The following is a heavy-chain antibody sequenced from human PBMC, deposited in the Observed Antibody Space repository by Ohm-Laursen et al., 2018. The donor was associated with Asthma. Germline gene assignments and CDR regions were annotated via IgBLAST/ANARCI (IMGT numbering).Heavy chain of an antibody. CDR3: ARDKTVKGEKDY. V-gene: IGHV1-18*01. J-gene: IGHJ4*02. CDR1: GYTFGRYG. Sequence: GASVKVSCKASGYTFGRYGISWVRQAPGQGLEWVGGISACVGNTHYAPKFKDRVSISSETSTTTAYMYLRSLRPDDTTVYFCARDKTVKGEKDYWGQGTLVTVSS. CDR2: ISACVGNT. D-gene: IGHD3-16*01.